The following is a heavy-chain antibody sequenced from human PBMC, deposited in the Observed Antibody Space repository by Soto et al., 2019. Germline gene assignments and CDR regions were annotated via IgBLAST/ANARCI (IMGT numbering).Heavy chain of an antibody. J-gene: IGHJ4*02. CDR1: GFTFSSYG. CDR2: ISYDGSNK. Sequence: GGSLRLSCAASGFTFSSYGMHWVRQAPGKGLEWVAVISYDGSNKYYADSVKGRFTISRDNSKNTLYLQMNSLRAEDTAVYYCAKDGRGYSGYAGYWGQGTLVTVSS. V-gene: IGHV3-30*18. D-gene: IGHD5-12*01. CDR3: AKDGRGYSGYAGY.